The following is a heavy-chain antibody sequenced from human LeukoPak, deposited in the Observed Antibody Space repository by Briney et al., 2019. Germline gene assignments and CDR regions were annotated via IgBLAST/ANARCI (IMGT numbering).Heavy chain of an antibody. Sequence: SETLSLTCTVSGGSISGYYWSWIRQPPGKGLEWIGYIYYSGSTNYNPSLKSRVTISVDTSKNQFSLKLSSVTAADTAVYYCARDNGSGYGYYFDYWGQGTLVTVSS. CDR3: ARDNGSGYGYYFDY. V-gene: IGHV4-59*01. J-gene: IGHJ4*02. CDR2: IYYSGST. D-gene: IGHD3-22*01. CDR1: GGSISGYY.